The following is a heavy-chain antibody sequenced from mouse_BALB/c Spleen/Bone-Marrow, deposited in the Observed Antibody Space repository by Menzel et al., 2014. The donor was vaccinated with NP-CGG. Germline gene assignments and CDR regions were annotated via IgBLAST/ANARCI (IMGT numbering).Heavy chain of an antibody. Sequence: VQLQESGAELVRPGTSVKVSCKASGYAFTNYWIEWVKQRPGQGLGWIGVINPGSGGVNYNEKFKGKATLTADKSSSTAYIQLSSLTSDDSAVYFCSREITRYAVDYWGQGTSVTVSS. CDR3: SREITRYAVDY. CDR2: INPGSGGV. D-gene: IGHD2-4*01. CDR1: GYAFTNYW. J-gene: IGHJ4*01. V-gene: IGHV1-54*01.